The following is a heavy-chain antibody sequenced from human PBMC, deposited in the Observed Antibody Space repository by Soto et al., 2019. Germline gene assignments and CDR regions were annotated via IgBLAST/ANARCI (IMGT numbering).Heavy chain of an antibody. Sequence: QVQLVQSGAEVKKPGASVKVSCRASGYTFTSYYMHWVRQAPGKGLEWMGIINPSGGSTSYAQKFQGRVTMTRDTSTSTVYMELSSLRSEDTAVYSCAREYHTVARYDAFDIWGQGTMVTVSS. CDR3: AREYHTVARYDAFDI. CDR1: GYTFTSYY. V-gene: IGHV1-46*01. J-gene: IGHJ3*02. CDR2: INPSGGST. D-gene: IGHD2-15*01.